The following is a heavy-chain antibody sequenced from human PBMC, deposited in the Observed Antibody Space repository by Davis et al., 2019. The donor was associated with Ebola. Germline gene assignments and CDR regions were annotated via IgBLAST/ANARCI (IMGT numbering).Heavy chain of an antibody. CDR2: INPYSGGA. D-gene: IGHD3-10*01. J-gene: IGHJ4*02. CDR3: ARLSFGEVGFDY. V-gene: IGHV1-2*06. CDR1: GYGFTANY. Sequence: AASVKVSCKASGYGFTANYIHWVRQAPGQGLEWMGRINPYSGGASYAQKFQGRVTMTRDTAISTAYMELSRLRSDDTAVYYCARLSFGEVGFDYWGQGTLVTVSS.